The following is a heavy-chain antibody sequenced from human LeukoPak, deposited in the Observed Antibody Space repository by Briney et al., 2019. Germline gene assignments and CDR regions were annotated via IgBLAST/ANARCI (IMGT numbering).Heavy chain of an antibody. J-gene: IGHJ4*02. CDR1: GFTFSNYE. V-gene: IGHV3-48*03. CDR2: ISSRGGTM. D-gene: IGHD5-24*01. Sequence: PGRSLRLSCAASGFTFSNYEMNWVRQAPGKGLEWVSYISSRGGTMNYADSVKGRFTISRDNAKNSLYLQMNSLRAEDTAVYYCARETGYNLNDLGQGTLVTVSS. CDR3: ARETGYNLND.